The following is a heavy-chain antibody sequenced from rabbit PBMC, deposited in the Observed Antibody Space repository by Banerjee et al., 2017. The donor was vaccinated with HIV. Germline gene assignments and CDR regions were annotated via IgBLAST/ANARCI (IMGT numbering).Heavy chain of an antibody. V-gene: IGHV1S43*01. D-gene: IGHD5-1*01. CDR1: GIDLSSDYY. CDR3: ARDGGSSYHDYFNF. J-gene: IGHJ4*01. Sequence: QQQLEESGGGLVKPGGTLTLTCKASGIDLSSDYYMCWVRQAPGKGLELIACIFIASIRTWYATWVNGRFTISKTSSTTVTLQMTSLTAADTATYFCARDGGSSYHDYFNFWGPGTLVTDS. CDR2: IFIASIRT.